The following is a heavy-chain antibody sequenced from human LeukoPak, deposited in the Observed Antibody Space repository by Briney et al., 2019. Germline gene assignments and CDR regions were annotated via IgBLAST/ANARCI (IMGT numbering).Heavy chain of an antibody. D-gene: IGHD3-10*01. CDR2: ISSSSSYI. CDR1: GFTFGGFT. J-gene: IGHJ5*02. Sequence: PGGPLSFSGAASGFTFGGFTWTGAGQAPGKGRDGVSPISSSSSYIYYADSVKGRFTISRDNAKNSLYLQMNSLRAEDTAVYYCARGGDPMVRGVINWFDPWGQGTLVTVSS. V-gene: IGHV3-21*01. CDR3: ARGGDPMVRGVINWFDP.